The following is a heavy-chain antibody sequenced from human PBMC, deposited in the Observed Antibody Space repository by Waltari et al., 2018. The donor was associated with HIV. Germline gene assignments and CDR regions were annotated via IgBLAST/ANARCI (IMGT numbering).Heavy chain of an antibody. Sequence: EVQLVESGGGLVQPGGSMRLSCAASGFTVSNNYLNWVRQAPGKGLEWVSIIYSGVNTYFADSVKGRFTISRDNSKNTLYLQMNGLRAEDTAVYYCAKTKLRHGGGYHGMDVWGQGTTVTVSS. CDR1: GFTVSNNY. D-gene: IGHD3-3*01. V-gene: IGHV3-66*01. CDR3: AKTKLRHGGGYHGMDV. CDR2: IYSGVNT. J-gene: IGHJ6*02.